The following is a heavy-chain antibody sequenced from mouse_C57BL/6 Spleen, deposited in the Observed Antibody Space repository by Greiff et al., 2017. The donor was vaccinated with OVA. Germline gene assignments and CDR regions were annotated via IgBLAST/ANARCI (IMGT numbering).Heavy chain of an antibody. CDR3: AREGYYGSSRFAY. V-gene: IGHV1-54*01. J-gene: IGHJ3*01. CDR1: GYAFTNYL. CDR2: INPGSGGT. Sequence: QVHVKQSGAELVRPGTSVKVSCKASGYAFTNYLIEWVKQRPGQGLEWIGVINPGSGGTNYNEKFKGKATLTADKSSSTAYMQLSSLTSEDSAVYFCAREGYYGSSRFAYWGQGTLVTVSA. D-gene: IGHD1-1*01.